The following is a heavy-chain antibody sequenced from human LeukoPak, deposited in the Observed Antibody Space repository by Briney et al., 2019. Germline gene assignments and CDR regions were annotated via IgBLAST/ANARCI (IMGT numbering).Heavy chain of an antibody. J-gene: IGHJ4*02. V-gene: IGHV4-59*01. CDR2: IYYSGST. CDR3: ARDGGVDCSSTSCYLGY. D-gene: IGHD2-2*01. Sequence: SGTLSLTCTVSGGSISSYYWSWIRQPPGKGLEWIGYIYYSGSTNYNPSLKSRVTISADTSKNQFSLKLSSVTAADTAVYYCARDGGVDCSSTSCYLGYWGQGTLVTVSS. CDR1: GGSISSYY.